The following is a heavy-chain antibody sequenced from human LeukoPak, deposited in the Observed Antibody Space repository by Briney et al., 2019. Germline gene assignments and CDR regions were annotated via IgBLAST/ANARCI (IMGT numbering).Heavy chain of an antibody. J-gene: IGHJ4*02. Sequence: KPSETLSLTCTVSGGSISSYYWSWLRQPPGKGLEWIGYIYYSGSTNYNPSLKSRVTISVDTSKNQFSLKLSSVTAADTAVYYCASYSGYGLYVDYWGQGTLVTVSS. CDR3: ASYSGYGLYVDY. CDR2: IYYSGST. D-gene: IGHD5-12*01. V-gene: IGHV4-59*01. CDR1: GGSISSYY.